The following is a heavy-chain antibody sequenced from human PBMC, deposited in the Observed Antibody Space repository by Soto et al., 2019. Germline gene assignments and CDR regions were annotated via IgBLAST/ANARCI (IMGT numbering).Heavy chain of an antibody. D-gene: IGHD1-1*01. V-gene: IGHV4-61*01. CDR1: GASVSSDSYY. J-gene: IGHJ4*02. Sequence: QVQLQESAPGLVKPSETLSLTCTVSGASVSSDSYYWSWIRQPPGKGLEWIGYIYYSGSTDYNPSLKRRATISVDTAKNQFSLRLSSVTAADTAVYYCARETGKRYDYWGQGTLVTVSS. CDR3: ARETGKRYDY. CDR2: IYYSGST.